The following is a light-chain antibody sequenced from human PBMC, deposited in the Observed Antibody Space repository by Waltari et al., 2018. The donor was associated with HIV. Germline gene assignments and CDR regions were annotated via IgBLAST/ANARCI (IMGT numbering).Light chain of an antibody. CDR1: SSNIGDNY. J-gene: IGLJ3*02. CDR3: ATWDNSLSVWV. Sequence: QSVVTQPPSASGTPGQRVTISCSGSSSNIGDNYVYWYQQFPVTTPKLLSYMNDRRPSGVPDRFSGSKSGTSASLAISGLRSEDEADYYCATWDNSLSVWVFGGGSKLTVL. V-gene: IGLV1-47*01. CDR2: MND.